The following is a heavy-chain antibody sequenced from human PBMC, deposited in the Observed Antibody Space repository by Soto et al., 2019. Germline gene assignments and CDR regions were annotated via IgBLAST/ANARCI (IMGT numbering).Heavy chain of an antibody. CDR2: IIPVFQTA. CDR3: ATGGSGYTWFNEF. CDR1: GGRFSSYP. J-gene: IGHJ4*02. V-gene: IGHV1-69*01. Sequence: QEQLVQSGAEVKKPGSSVKVSCKASGGRFSSYPISWVRQVPGQGLEWMGGIIPVFQTAYYTQRFQGRVTITADESTNTAYMELSSLRSEDTAIYYCATGGSGYTWFNEFWGQGTLVTVSS. D-gene: IGHD3-22*01.